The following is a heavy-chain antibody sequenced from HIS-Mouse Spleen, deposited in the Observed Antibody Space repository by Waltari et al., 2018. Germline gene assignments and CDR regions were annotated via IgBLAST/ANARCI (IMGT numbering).Heavy chain of an antibody. V-gene: IGHV3-23*01. J-gene: IGHJ4*02. D-gene: IGHD4-17*01. CDR1: GFPFSSYA. CDR3: AKTLVRSRDFDY. CDR2: FSGSGGST. Sequence: EVQLLESGGGLVQPGGSLRLSCAASGFPFSSYAMSWVRQAPGKGLGWVSAFSGSGGSTYSAASVKGRFTISRDNSKNTLYLQMNSLRAEDTAVYYCAKTLVRSRDFDYWGQGTLVTVSS.